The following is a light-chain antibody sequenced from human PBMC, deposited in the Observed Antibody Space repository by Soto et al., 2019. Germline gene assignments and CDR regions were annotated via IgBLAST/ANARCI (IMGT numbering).Light chain of an antibody. CDR2: DVT. CDR3: SSYTSSSTLV. J-gene: IGLJ2*01. CDR1: SSDVGGYHY. V-gene: IGLV2-14*01. Sequence: QSALTQPASVSGSPGQSITISCTGTSSDVGGYHYVSWYQQHPGKAPKVMIYDVTDRPSGVSNRFSGSKSGDTASLTISGLQAEDEADYYCSSYTSSSTLVFGGGTQLTGL.